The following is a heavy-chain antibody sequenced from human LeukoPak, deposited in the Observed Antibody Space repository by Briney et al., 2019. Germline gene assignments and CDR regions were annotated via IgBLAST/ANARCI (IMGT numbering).Heavy chain of an antibody. Sequence: GESLKISCKGSGYSFTSYWIGWVRQMPGKGLEWMGIIYPGDSDTRYSPSFQGQVTISADKSISTAYLQWSSLKASDTAMYYCARPSAYYDYVWGSYRYTDEYYFDYWGQGTLVTVSS. CDR2: IYPGDSDT. CDR1: GYSFTSYW. J-gene: IGHJ4*02. V-gene: IGHV5-51*01. D-gene: IGHD3-16*02. CDR3: ARPSAYYDYVWGSYRYTDEYYFDY.